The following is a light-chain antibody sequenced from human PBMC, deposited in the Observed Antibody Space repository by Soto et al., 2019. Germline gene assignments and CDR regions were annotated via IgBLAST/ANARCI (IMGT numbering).Light chain of an antibody. CDR3: CSYAGSYTFV. J-gene: IGLJ1*01. CDR2: DVS. V-gene: IGLV2-11*01. CDR1: SSDVGNYKY. Sequence: QSVLTQPASVSGSPGQSITISCTGTSSDVGNYKYVSWYQQHPGKAPKLMIYDVSKRPSGVPDRFSGSKSGNTASLTISGLQAEDEADYYCCSYAGSYTFVFGTGTKLTVL.